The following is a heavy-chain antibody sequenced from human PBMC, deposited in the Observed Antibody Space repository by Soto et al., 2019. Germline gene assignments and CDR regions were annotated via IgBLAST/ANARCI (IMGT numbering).Heavy chain of an antibody. J-gene: IGHJ6*02. CDR2: IWYDGSNK. Sequence: QVQLVESGGGVVQPGRSLRLSCAASGFTFSSYGMHWVRQAPGKGLEWVAVIWYDGSNKYYADSVKGRFTISRDNSKNTLYVQMNSLRAEDTAVYYCARVQTLWFGELFGGYYGMDVWGQGTTVTVSS. V-gene: IGHV3-33*01. CDR3: ARVQTLWFGELFGGYYGMDV. D-gene: IGHD3-10*01. CDR1: GFTFSSYG.